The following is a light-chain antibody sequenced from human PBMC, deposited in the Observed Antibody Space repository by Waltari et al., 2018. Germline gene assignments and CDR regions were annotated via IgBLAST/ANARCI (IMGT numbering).Light chain of an antibody. V-gene: IGKV1-5*03. CDR1: QSISSW. Sequence: IQMTQSPSTLSASVGDRVTITCRASQSISSWLAWYQQKPGKVPKLLIYKASSLETGCPSRFSGSGSGTEFTLTISSLQPDDFATYYCQQYNSYSQTFGQGTKVEIK. CDR3: QQYNSYSQT. CDR2: KAS. J-gene: IGKJ1*01.